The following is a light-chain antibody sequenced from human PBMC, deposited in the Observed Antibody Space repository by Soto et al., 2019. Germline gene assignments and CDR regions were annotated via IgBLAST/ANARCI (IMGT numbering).Light chain of an antibody. CDR1: SSDIDAYNY. V-gene: IGLV2-14*01. Sequence: ALTQPASVSGSPGQSITISCTGTSSDIDAYNYVSWYQQHPGKAPKLMIYDVSNRPSGISNRFSGSKSGNTASLTISGLQAEDEADYYCGSYTTSSNYVFGTGTKVTVL. CDR2: DVS. CDR3: GSYTTSSNYV. J-gene: IGLJ1*01.